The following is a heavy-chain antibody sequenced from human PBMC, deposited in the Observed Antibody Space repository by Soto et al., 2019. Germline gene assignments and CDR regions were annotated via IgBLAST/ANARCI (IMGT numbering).Heavy chain of an antibody. CDR3: AKGIQSWYDDAFDI. CDR1: GFAFSSYA. V-gene: IGHV3-23*01. J-gene: IGHJ3*02. Sequence: PGGSLRLSCAASGFAFSSYAMNWVRQAPGKGLEWVSSSSGSGDGTYYADSVRGRFTVSRDTSRNTLYLQMNSLRAEDTAVYYRAKGIQSWYDDAFDIWGQGTKVTVSS. CDR2: SSGSGDGT. D-gene: IGHD5-18*01.